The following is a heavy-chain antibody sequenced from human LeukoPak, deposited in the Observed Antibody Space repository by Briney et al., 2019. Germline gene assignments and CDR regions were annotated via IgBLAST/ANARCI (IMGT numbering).Heavy chain of an antibody. CDR1: GYSISSGYY. D-gene: IGHD2-2*01. J-gene: IGHJ5*02. CDR2: IYHSGST. CDR3: ARGLGVVVPAANNWFDP. Sequence: SETLSLTCIVSGYSISSGYYWGWIRQPPGKGLEWIGSIYHSGSTYYNPSLKSRVTISVDTSKNQFSLKLSSVTAADTAVYYCARGLGVVVPAANNWFDPWGQGTLVTVSS. V-gene: IGHV4-38-2*02.